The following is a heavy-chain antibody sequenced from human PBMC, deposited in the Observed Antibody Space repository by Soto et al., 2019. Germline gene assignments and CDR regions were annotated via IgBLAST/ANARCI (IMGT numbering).Heavy chain of an antibody. CDR2: INYSGRT. J-gene: IGHJ4*02. D-gene: IGHD6-13*01. CDR1: GFSIITYY. Sequence: LSDTMSLCCTVFGFSIITYYWRLIRQPPGKGLEWIGHINYSGRTNYNPSLKSRVTMSLDTSKNQFSLKLRSVTAADTAVFYCARYAGSSWFDYWGQGTLVTVSS. CDR3: ARYAGSSWFDY. V-gene: IGHV4-59*01.